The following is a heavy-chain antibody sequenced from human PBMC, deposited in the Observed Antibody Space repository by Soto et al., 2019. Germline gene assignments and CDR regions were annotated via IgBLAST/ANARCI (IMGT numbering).Heavy chain of an antibody. J-gene: IGHJ4*02. CDR2: IYDSGST. CDR1: GGSISSGGYY. CDR3: ASQATGWYPDY. V-gene: IGHV4-31*03. Sequence: QVELQESGPGLVKPSQTLSLTCTVSGGSISSGGYYWSWVRQHPGKGLEWIGYIYDSGSTYYNPSLKDRVTRSIDTSKNPFSLKLTSVTAADTAVYYCASQATGWYPDYWGQGTLVTVSS. D-gene: IGHD6-19*01.